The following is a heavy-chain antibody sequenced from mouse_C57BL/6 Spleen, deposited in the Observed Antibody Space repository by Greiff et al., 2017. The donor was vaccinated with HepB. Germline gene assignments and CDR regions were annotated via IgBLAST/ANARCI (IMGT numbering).Heavy chain of an antibody. CDR3: APQRLRRGYYFDY. Sequence: QVQLQQSGPELVKPGASVKISCKASGYAFSSSWMNWVKQRPGKGLEWIGRIYPGDGDTNYNGKFKGKATLTADKSSSTAYMQLSSLTSEDSAVYFCAPQRLRRGYYFDYWGQGTTLTVSS. CDR2: IYPGDGDT. D-gene: IGHD2-4*01. CDR1: GYAFSSSW. V-gene: IGHV1-82*01. J-gene: IGHJ2*01.